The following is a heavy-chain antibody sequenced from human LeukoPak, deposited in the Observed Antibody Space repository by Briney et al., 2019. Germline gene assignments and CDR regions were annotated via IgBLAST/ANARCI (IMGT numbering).Heavy chain of an antibody. J-gene: IGHJ4*02. CDR1: NYTFTSYG. D-gene: IGHD3-10*01. CDR2: INAYNGDT. Sequence: ASVKVSCTASNYTFTSYGISWVRQAPGQGLEWMVWINAYNGDTNYAQKFQGRVTLTTDTSTSTAYMELRSLRSDDTAVYYCARDGSGVWFDYWGQGTLVTVSS. CDR3: ARDGSGVWFDY. V-gene: IGHV1-18*01.